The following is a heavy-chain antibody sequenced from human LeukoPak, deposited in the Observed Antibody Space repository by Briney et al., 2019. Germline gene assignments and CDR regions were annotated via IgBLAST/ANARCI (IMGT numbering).Heavy chain of an antibody. Sequence: GGSLKLSCAASGFTFCNAWMSWVRQAPGKGLEWVGRIKSKTDGGTTDYAAPVKGRFTISRDDSKNTLYLQMNSLKTEDTAVYYCTTEWELPYFDYWGQGTLVTVSS. J-gene: IGHJ4*02. V-gene: IGHV3-15*01. CDR1: GFTFCNAW. D-gene: IGHD1-26*01. CDR2: IKSKTDGGTT. CDR3: TTEWELPYFDY.